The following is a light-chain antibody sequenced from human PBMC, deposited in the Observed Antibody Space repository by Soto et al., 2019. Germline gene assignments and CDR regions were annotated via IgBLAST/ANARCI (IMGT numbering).Light chain of an antibody. CDR3: QHYGSSPFT. Sequence: EIVLTQSPGTLSLSPGERATLSCRASQSGSSSYLAWYQQKPGPPPRLLIYGASSRATGIPDRFSGRGSGTYFTLTISRLAPDDVAVYYCQHYGSSPFTFGPGTKVDIK. V-gene: IGKV3-20*01. J-gene: IGKJ3*01. CDR1: QSGSSSY. CDR2: GAS.